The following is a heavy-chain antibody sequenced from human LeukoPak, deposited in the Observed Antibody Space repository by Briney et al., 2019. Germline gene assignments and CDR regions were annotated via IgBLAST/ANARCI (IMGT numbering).Heavy chain of an antibody. V-gene: IGHV3-30*02. CDR2: IRYDGRHE. Sequence: KSGGSLRLSCEASGFMFIGYGMHWVRQTPGEGLGWVAFIRYDGRHEYYTDSVKGRFTISRDNSKNTLYLQMSSLRAEDTAVYYCARDLQVGALYFFDYWGQGTLVTVSS. D-gene: IGHD1-26*01. CDR1: GFMFIGYG. CDR3: ARDLQVGALYFFDY. J-gene: IGHJ4*02.